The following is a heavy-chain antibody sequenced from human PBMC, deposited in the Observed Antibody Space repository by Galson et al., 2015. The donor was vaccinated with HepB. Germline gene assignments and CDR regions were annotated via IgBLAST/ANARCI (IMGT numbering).Heavy chain of an antibody. CDR3: ARGRAGVVSS. CDR2: IKQDGSEK. V-gene: IGHV3-7*01. CDR1: GFTFSNYW. Sequence: SLRLSCAASGFTFSNYWMSWVRQAPGKGLEWVANIKQDGSEKDSVDSAKGRFTISRDNAKNSLYLQMNSLRAEDTAVYYCARGRAGVVSSWGQGTLVTVSS. J-gene: IGHJ5*02. D-gene: IGHD3-10*01.